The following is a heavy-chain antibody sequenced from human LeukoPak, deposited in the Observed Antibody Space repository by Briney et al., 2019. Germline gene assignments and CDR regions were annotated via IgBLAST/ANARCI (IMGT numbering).Heavy chain of an antibody. CDR2: IYSGGST. CDR3: TAGYYGDYVPYYYYMDV. V-gene: IGHV3-53*01. J-gene: IGHJ6*03. CDR1: GFTVSSNY. D-gene: IGHD4-17*01. Sequence: GGSLRLSCAASGFTVSSNYMSWVRQAPGKGLEWVSVIYSGGSTYYADSVKGRFTISRDNSKNTAYLQMNSLKTEDTAVYYCTAGYYGDYVPYYYYMDVWGKGTTVTISS.